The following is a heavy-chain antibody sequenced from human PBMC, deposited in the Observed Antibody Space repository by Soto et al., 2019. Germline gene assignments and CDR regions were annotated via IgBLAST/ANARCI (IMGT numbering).Heavy chain of an antibody. V-gene: IGHV4-34*01. D-gene: IGHD5-12*01. CDR3: ASTRSGYDFYYYGMDV. J-gene: IGHJ6*02. CDR2: INHSGST. Sequence: SETLYLTCAVYGGSFSGYYWSWIRQPPGKGLEWIGEINHSGSTNYNPSLKSRVTISVDTSKNQFSLKLSSVTAADTAVYYCASTRSGYDFYYYGMDVWGQGTTVTVSS. CDR1: GGSFSGYY.